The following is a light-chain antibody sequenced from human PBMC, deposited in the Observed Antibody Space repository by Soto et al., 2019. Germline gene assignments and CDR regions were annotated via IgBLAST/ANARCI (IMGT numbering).Light chain of an antibody. J-gene: IGKJ4*01. CDR2: AAS. Sequence: DIQMTQSPSSLSASVGDRVTITCRASQSISSYLNWYQQKPGKAPKLLNYAASSLQSGVPSRFSGSGSGTDFTLTISSLQPEDFATYYCQQSYSTPVFGGGTKVEIK. CDR1: QSISSY. CDR3: QQSYSTPV. V-gene: IGKV1-39*01.